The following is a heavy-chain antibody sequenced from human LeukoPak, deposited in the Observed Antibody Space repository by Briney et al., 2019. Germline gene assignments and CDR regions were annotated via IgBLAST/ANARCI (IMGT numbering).Heavy chain of an antibody. J-gene: IGHJ4*02. D-gene: IGHD2-2*01. CDR1: GFTFSSRDW. V-gene: IGHV3-7*01. CDR3: AKVIQYQLLLDFDD. CDR2: IKQEGREK. Sequence: GGSLRLSCVASGFTFSSRDWMTWVRQAPGEGLELVANIKQEGREKNHVDSVKGQVTIARDNAKNSVDLQMNSLRGEDTAVYYCAKVIQYQLLLDFDDWGQGTLVTVSS.